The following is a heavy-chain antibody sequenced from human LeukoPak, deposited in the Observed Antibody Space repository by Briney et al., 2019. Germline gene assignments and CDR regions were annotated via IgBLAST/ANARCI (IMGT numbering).Heavy chain of an antibody. J-gene: IGHJ4*02. Sequence: SETLSLTGTVSGGSISSGGYYWSWIRQHPGKGRMWIGYIYYSGSTYYNTSLKKRVTISVDTSNTHSSLNLSSVSAADTAVYYCAREDDDYGGYAPRYWGQGTLVTVSS. D-gene: IGHD4-17*01. CDR3: AREDDDYGGYAPRY. V-gene: IGHV4-31*03. CDR2: IYYSGST. CDR1: GGSISSGGYY.